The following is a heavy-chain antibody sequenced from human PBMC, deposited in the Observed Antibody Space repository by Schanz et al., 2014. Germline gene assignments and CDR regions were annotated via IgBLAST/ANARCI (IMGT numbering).Heavy chain of an antibody. Sequence: QVQLVQPGAEVKKPGASVKVSCKASGYTFTSYYMHWVRQAPGQGLEWMGIINPSGGSTSYAQKFQGRVAMTRDTSTSTVYMELSSLRSEDTAVYYCARDGEAAAGCDYWGKGTLVTVSS. CDR3: ARDGEAAAGCDY. D-gene: IGHD6-13*01. CDR1: GYTFTSYY. CDR2: INPSGGST. J-gene: IGHJ4*02. V-gene: IGHV1-46*03.